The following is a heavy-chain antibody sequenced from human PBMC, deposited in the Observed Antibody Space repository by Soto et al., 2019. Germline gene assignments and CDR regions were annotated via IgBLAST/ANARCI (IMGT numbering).Heavy chain of an antibody. D-gene: IGHD4-4*01. V-gene: IGHV4-39*01. CDR1: GASITSGNYY. Sequence: QLQLQESGPRLVKPSETLSLICSVSGASITSGNYYWAWIRQPPGKGLEWIGSLYYRGTTHYNSSPETRVSISADTAKNQISLNLNSVTAADTAIYFCARHPSLYRHLEFWGQGILVTVSS. CDR2: LYYRGTT. J-gene: IGHJ4*02. CDR3: ARHPSLYRHLEF.